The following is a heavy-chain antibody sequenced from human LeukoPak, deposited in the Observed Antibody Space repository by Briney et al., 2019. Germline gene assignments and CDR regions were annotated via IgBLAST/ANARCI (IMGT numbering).Heavy chain of an antibody. V-gene: IGHV3-48*03. Sequence: GGSLRLSCAASGFTFDDYGMSWVRQAPGKGLEWVSYISLSGSTIYYADSVKGRFTISRDNAKNSLYLQMNSLRAEDTAIYYCARDRSGYSGYDFFDSWGQGTLVTVSS. J-gene: IGHJ4*02. D-gene: IGHD5-12*01. CDR1: GFTFDDYG. CDR2: ISLSGSTI. CDR3: ARDRSGYSGYDFFDS.